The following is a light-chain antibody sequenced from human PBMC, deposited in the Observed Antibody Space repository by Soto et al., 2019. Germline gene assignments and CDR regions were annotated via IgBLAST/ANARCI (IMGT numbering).Light chain of an antibody. J-gene: IGLJ1*01. CDR1: SSDFGSYNL. CDR3: CSYAGSYV. V-gene: IGLV2-23*02. Sequence: QSVLTQPASVSGSPGQSITISCTGTSSDFGSYNLVSWYQQHPGKAPKVMIYEVSKRPSGVSNRFSGSKSGNAASLTISGLQAEDEADYYCCSYAGSYVFGTGTKVTVL. CDR2: EVS.